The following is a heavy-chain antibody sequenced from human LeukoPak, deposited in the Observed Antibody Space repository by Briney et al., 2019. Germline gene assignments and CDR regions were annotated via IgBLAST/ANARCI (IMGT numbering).Heavy chain of an antibody. CDR3: ARGPMATTPRTYNWFDP. V-gene: IGHV1-2*02. D-gene: IGHD5-24*01. CDR1: GYTFTGYY. Sequence: ASVKVSCKASGYTFTGYYMHWVRQPPGQGLEWMGWINPNSGGTIYAQNFQGRVTMTRDTSISTAYMELSRLTSDDTAVYYCARGPMATTPRTYNWFDPWGQGTLVTVSS. CDR2: INPNSGGT. J-gene: IGHJ5*02.